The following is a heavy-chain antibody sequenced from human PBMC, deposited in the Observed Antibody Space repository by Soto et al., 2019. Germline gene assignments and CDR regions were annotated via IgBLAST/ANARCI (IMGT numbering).Heavy chain of an antibody. Sequence: QVQLQESGPGLVKPSQTLSLTCSVSGVSINSGGYYWSWIRHHPGKGLEWIGYIYYTGHTFYNASLKSRVAMSLDTSKNQFFLKLSPVTAADTAVYYCARGSQLERDALDIWGQGTMVTVSS. D-gene: IGHD1-1*01. CDR1: GVSINSGGYY. CDR2: IYYTGHT. V-gene: IGHV4-31*03. J-gene: IGHJ3*02. CDR3: ARGSQLERDALDI.